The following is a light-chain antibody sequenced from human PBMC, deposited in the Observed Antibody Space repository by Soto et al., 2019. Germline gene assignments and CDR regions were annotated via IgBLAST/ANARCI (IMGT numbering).Light chain of an antibody. CDR2: GAS. CDR3: QQTNSFPIT. Sequence: DIPMTQSPASVSASLGDRVSITCRASQDIRSWVAWHQQKPGEAPKLLIYGASSLQSGVPSRFSGSGSGTHFTLTISSLQPEDFATYYCQQTNSFPITFGQGTRLELK. CDR1: QDIRSW. V-gene: IGKV1D-12*01. J-gene: IGKJ5*01.